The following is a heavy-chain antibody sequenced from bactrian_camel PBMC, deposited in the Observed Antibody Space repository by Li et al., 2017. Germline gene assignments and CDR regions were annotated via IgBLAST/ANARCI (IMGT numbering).Heavy chain of an antibody. CDR3: AAFKATMGRCADFGY. CDR2: IDARGVT. Sequence: VQLVESGGGSVQTGGSLRLSCVASGTTFSRACVGWFRQAPGKGREGVASIDARGVTQYADFVKGRFTISRDSSETTLYLQMDSLKPEDTAMYYCAAFKATMGRCADFGYWGQGTQVTVS. CDR1: GTTFSRAC. V-gene: IGHV3-2*01. J-gene: IGHJ6*01. D-gene: IGHD4*01.